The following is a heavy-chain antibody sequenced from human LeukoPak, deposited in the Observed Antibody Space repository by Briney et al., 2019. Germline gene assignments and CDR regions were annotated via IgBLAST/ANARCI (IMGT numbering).Heavy chain of an antibody. J-gene: IGHJ4*02. CDR1: GGSFSGYY. CDR2: INHSGST. D-gene: IGHD6-19*01. V-gene: IGHV4-34*01. Sequence: SETLSLTCAVYGGSFSGYYWSWIRQPPGKGLEWIGEINHSGSTNYNPSLKSRVAISVDTSKNQFSLKLSSVTAADTAVYYCARGWMGSGTQDYWGQGTLVTVSS. CDR3: ARGWMGSGTQDY.